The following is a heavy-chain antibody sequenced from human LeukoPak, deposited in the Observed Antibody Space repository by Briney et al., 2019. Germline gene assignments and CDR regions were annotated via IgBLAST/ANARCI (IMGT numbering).Heavy chain of an antibody. CDR3: AKDPSYTAAGIDY. V-gene: IGHV3-30*04. CDR1: GFTFSSYA. CDR2: ISYDGSKK. D-gene: IGHD6-13*01. J-gene: IGHJ4*02. Sequence: GGSLRLSCAASGFTFSSYAMHWVRQAPGKGLEWVAVISYDGSKKNYPDSVKGRFTISRDNSKNTLDLQMSSLRAEDTAVYYCAKDPSYTAAGIDYRGQGTLVTVSS.